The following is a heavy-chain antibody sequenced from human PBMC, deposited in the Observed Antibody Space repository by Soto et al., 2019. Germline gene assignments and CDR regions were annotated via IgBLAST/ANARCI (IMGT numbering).Heavy chain of an antibody. CDR1: GYTFTGYA. CDR3: ARAVAVPADFDY. V-gene: IGHV1-3*05. Sequence: QVQLVQSGAEEKKPGASVKVSCKASGYTFTGYAMHWVRQAPGQRLEWMGWINAGNGNTKYSQKFQGRVPMTRETSASTAYMELSSLRSEDTSVYYCARAVAVPADFDYWGQGTLVTVSS. D-gene: IGHD6-19*01. CDR2: INAGNGNT. J-gene: IGHJ4*02.